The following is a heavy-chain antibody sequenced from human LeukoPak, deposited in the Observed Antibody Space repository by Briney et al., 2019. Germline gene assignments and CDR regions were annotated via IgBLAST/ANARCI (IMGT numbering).Heavy chain of an antibody. J-gene: IGHJ4*02. Sequence: PSETLSLTCTVSGGSISGYNWNWIRQPAGKGLEWIGRISTGGNTAYNPSLQSRITLSLDTTKNQLSLNLTSVTAADTAMYYCARSLVGSTYFDYWGQGTLVTVSS. V-gene: IGHV4-4*07. D-gene: IGHD2-2*01. CDR3: ARSLVGSTYFDY. CDR1: GGSISGYN. CDR2: ISTGGNT.